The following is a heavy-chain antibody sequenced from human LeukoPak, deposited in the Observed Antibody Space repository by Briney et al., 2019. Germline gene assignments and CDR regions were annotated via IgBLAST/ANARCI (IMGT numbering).Heavy chain of an antibody. J-gene: IGHJ4*02. V-gene: IGHV4-34*01. CDR3: ARTAMVREVDY. CDR2: INHSGST. Sequence: SETLSLTCAVYGGSFSSYYWSWIRQPPGKGLEWSGEINHSGSTNYNPSLKSRVTISVHTSKNQFSLKLSSVTAADTAVYYCARTAMVREVDYWGQGTLVTVSS. CDR1: GGSFSSYY. D-gene: IGHD5-18*01.